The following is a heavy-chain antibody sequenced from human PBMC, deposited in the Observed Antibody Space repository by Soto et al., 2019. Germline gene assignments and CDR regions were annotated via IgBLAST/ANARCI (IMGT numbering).Heavy chain of an antibody. CDR3: AKDQVVPAAQETYGMDV. Sequence: QVQLVQSGAEVKKPGASVKVSCKASGYTFTSYGISWVRQAPGQGLAWMGWISAYNGNTNYAQKLQGRVTMTTDTSTSTAYMELRSLRSDDTAVYYCAKDQVVPAAQETYGMDVWGQGTTVTVSS. CDR2: ISAYNGNT. D-gene: IGHD2-2*01. CDR1: GYTFTSYG. V-gene: IGHV1-18*01. J-gene: IGHJ6*02.